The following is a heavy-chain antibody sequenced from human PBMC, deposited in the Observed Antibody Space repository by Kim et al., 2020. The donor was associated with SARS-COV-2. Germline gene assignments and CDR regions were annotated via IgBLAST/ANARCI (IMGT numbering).Heavy chain of an antibody. CDR1: GYTFTSYG. CDR2: ISAYNGNT. D-gene: IGHD6-13*01. Sequence: ASVKVSCKASGYTFTSYGISWVRQAPGQGLEWMGWISAYNGNTNYAQKLQGRVTMTTDTSTSTAYMELRSLRSDDTAVYYCARASSSWYSPDHLGYWGQGPLVTVSS. V-gene: IGHV1-18*04. J-gene: IGHJ4*02. CDR3: ARASSSWYSPDHLGY.